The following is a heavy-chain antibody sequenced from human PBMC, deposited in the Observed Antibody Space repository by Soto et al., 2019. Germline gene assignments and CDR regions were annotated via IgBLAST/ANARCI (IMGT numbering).Heavy chain of an antibody. CDR3: ARVHRRVTMVRGVIIPLYYFDY. D-gene: IGHD3-10*01. Sequence: GGSLRLSCAASGFTFSSYSMNWVRQAPGKGLEWVSYISSSSSTIYYADSVKGRFTISRDNAKNSLYLQMNSLRAEDTAVYYCARVHRRVTMVRGVIIPLYYFDYWGQGTLVTVSS. V-gene: IGHV3-48*01. J-gene: IGHJ4*02. CDR2: ISSSSSTI. CDR1: GFTFSSYS.